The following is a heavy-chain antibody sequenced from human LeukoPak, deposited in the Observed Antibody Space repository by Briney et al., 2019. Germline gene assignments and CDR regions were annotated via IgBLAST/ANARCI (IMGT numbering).Heavy chain of an antibody. J-gene: IGHJ1*01. CDR2: ISYSGDT. V-gene: IGHV4-59*02. CDR1: GGSVGSNY. D-gene: IGHD6-19*01. CDR3: ARGSGWYPH. Sequence: SETLSLTCSVSGGSVGSNYWSWVRQPPGKGLEWIGYISYSGDTKYNPSLKSRLSMSVDTSKNQCSLMLASVTAADTAVYYCARGSGWYPHWGQGTLVTVSS.